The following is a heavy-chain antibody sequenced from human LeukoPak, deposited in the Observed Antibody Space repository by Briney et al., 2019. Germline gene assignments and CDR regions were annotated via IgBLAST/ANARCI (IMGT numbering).Heavy chain of an antibody. CDR1: GFTFSDYS. Sequence: GGSLRLSCAASGFTFSDYSMNWVRQAPGKGPEWVSSISSASSYIYYSDSVQGRFTVSRDNAKNSLYLQMNNLRAEDTAVYYCARGGSSWTLDSWGQGALVTVSA. V-gene: IGHV3-21*01. CDR3: ARGGSSWTLDS. D-gene: IGHD6-13*01. CDR2: ISSASSYI. J-gene: IGHJ4*02.